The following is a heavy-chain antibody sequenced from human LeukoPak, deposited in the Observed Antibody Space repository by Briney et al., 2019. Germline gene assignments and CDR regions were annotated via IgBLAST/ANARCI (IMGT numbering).Heavy chain of an antibody. CDR3: ARDRIARLGGSYRYNCFDP. D-gene: IGHD1-26*01. J-gene: IGHJ5*02. V-gene: IGHV1-18*01. Sequence: ASVKVSCKASGYTFNNFGIHWVRQTPGQGLEWMGWISAYNGLTNYAENLQGRVTMTTDASTGTAYLELRSLTSDDTALYYCARDRIARLGGSYRYNCFDPWGQGTLVTVSS. CDR2: ISAYNGLT. CDR1: GYTFNNFG.